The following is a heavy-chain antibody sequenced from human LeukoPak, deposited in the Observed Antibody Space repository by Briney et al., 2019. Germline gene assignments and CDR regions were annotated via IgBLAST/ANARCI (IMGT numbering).Heavy chain of an antibody. CDR3: ARDAGYTALDY. Sequence: PGGSLRLSCAASGFTFSSYEMNWVRQAPGKGLEWVSYISSSGSTICYADSVKGRFTISRDNAKNSLYLQMNSLRAEDTAVYYCARDAGYTALDYWGQGTLVTVSS. J-gene: IGHJ4*02. V-gene: IGHV3-48*03. CDR1: GFTFSSYE. D-gene: IGHD5-12*01. CDR2: ISSSGSTI.